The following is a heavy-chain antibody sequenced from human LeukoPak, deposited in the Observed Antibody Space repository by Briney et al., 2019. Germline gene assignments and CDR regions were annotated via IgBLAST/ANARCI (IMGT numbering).Heavy chain of an antibody. Sequence: GESLKISCKASGYSLTTYWIGWVRQMPGKGLEWMGIIYPGDSDTRYSPSFQGQVTISVDKSISTAYLQWTSLKASDTAMYYCARRPTGRNYYFDYWGQGALVTVSS. CDR2: IYPGDSDT. CDR1: GYSLTTYW. V-gene: IGHV5-51*01. D-gene: IGHD1-1*01. J-gene: IGHJ4*02. CDR3: ARRPTGRNYYFDY.